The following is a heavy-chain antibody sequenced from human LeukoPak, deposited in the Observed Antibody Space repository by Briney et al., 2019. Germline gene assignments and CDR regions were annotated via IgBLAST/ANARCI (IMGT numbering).Heavy chain of an antibody. J-gene: IGHJ6*03. Sequence: SETLSLTCAVYGGSFSGHYWTWIRQPPGQGLQWIGEVNDRGSANYNPSLKSRLSISEDKSKNQFSLRLPSVTAADTAVYYCARGVVSGRFGDYYYCMDVWGIGTTVTVSS. CDR1: GGSFSGHY. CDR3: ARGVVSGRFGDYYYCMDV. CDR2: VNDRGSA. V-gene: IGHV4-34*01. D-gene: IGHD3-16*01.